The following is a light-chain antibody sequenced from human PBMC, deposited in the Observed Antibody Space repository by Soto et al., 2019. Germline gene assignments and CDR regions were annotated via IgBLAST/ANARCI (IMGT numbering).Light chain of an antibody. CDR2: WSS. CDR3: QQYYTLPRN. CDR1: QSVLFTSNNKNY. V-gene: IGKV4-1*01. J-gene: IGKJ4*01. Sequence: DIVMTQSPDSLAVSLGERATINCESSQSVLFTSNNKNYVAWYQQQPGQPPKLLLSWSSARESGVPERLSGSGFGTLFTLAIRSLQAEDVAVYYCQQYYTLPRNFGGGTKVDIK.